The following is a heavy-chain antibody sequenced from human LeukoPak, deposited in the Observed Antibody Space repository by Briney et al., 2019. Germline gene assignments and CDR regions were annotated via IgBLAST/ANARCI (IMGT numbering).Heavy chain of an antibody. D-gene: IGHD2-15*01. Sequence: PSETLSLTCSVSGASINSHYWTWIRQPAGKGLEWIGRIYISGSTNYSPSLKSRVTMSVDTSKNQFSLKLSSVTAADTAVYYCARGLLTTLDYWGQGTLVTVSS. CDR1: GASINSHY. V-gene: IGHV4-4*07. CDR3: ARGLLTTLDY. J-gene: IGHJ4*02. CDR2: IYISGST.